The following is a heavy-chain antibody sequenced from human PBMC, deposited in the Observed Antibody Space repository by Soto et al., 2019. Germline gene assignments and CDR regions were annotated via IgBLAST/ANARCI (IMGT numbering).Heavy chain of an antibody. D-gene: IGHD5-12*01. CDR3: AREGSGYNF. Sequence: VKVCGEASGGSFSNFGISWVRQAPGQGLEWMGGIVPVFGRPNYAQRFRGRLTITADESTSTGYMELISLRSDDTAVYYCAREGSGYNFWGQGTQVTVSS. J-gene: IGHJ1*01. CDR1: GGSFSNFG. CDR2: IVPVFGRP. V-gene: IGHV1-69*13.